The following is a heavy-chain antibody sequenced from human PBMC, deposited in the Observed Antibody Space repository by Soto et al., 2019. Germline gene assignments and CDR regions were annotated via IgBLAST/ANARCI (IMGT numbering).Heavy chain of an antibody. CDR2: INSDGSST. Sequence: GGSLRLSCAASGFTFSSYWMHWVRQAPGKGLVWVSRINSDGSSTSYADSVKGRFTISRDNAKNTLYLQMNSLRAEDTAVYYCARVYSSSLLHFDYWGQGTLVTVSS. J-gene: IGHJ4*02. CDR1: GFTFSSYW. D-gene: IGHD6-6*01. CDR3: ARVYSSSLLHFDY. V-gene: IGHV3-74*01.